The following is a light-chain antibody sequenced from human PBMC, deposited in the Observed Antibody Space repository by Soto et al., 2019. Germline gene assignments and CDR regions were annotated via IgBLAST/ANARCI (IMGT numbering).Light chain of an antibody. CDR3: QQYNNWPPWT. CDR1: QSVSSN. J-gene: IGKJ1*01. Sequence: EIVMTQSPATLSVSPGERATLSCRASQSVSSNLAWYQQKPGQAPRLLIYGASTRATGIPARFNGSGSGTEFTLTISSLQSEDFAVYSCQQYNNWPPWTFGQGTKVEIQ. CDR2: GAS. V-gene: IGKV3-15*01.